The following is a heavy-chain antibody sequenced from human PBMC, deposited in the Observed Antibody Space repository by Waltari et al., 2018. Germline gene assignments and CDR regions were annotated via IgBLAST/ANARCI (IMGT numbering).Heavy chain of an antibody. V-gene: IGHV4-34*01. CDR3: ARFPSRVYAVTRVLHAFDI. J-gene: IGHJ3*02. CDR2: INHMGST. Sequence: QVQLQQWGAGLLKPSETLSLTCAVYGGSFSGYYWSWIRQPPGKGLEWIGEINHMGSTNYNPSLKSRVTISVDTSKNQFSLKLSSVTAADTAVYYCARFPSRVYAVTRVLHAFDIWGQGTMVTVSS. CDR1: GGSFSGYY. D-gene: IGHD4-17*01.